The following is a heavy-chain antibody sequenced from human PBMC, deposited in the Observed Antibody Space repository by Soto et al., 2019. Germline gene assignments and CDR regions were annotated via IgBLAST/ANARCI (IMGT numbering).Heavy chain of an antibody. V-gene: IGHV3-9*02. CDR1: GFTADDYA. J-gene: IGHJ4*02. CDR2: ISSNSDTI. Sequence: EVQLVESGGGLVQPGRSLRLSCVASGFTADDYAMHWVRQAPGKGLEWVSGISSNSDTIDYADSVKGRFTISRDNAKNSRLLQMNSLRPEDTPLYYCAKDMKWGGMSTIHYFDSWGQGTLSTVYS. D-gene: IGHD5-12*01. CDR3: AKDMKWGGMSTIHYFDS.